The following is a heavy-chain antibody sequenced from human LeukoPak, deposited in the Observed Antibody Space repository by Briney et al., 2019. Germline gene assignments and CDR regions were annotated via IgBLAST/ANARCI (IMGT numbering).Heavy chain of an antibody. J-gene: IGHJ4*02. Sequence: ASETLSLTCAVSGGSINTNNWWSWVRRPLGKGLEWIGEIYHSGNTNYNPSLKSRVTISGDKSKNQFSLKLSSVTAADTAIYYWARARNGILAGYYSFDYWGQGILVTVSS. V-gene: IGHV4-4*02. D-gene: IGHD3-9*01. CDR1: GGSINTNNW. CDR2: IYHSGNT. CDR3: ARARNGILAGYYSFDY.